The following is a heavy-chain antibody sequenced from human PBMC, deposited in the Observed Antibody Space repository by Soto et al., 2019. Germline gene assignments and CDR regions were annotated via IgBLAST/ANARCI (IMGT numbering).Heavy chain of an antibody. CDR2: IYPGDSDT. D-gene: IGHD3-22*01. CDR1: GYSFTSYW. V-gene: IGHV5-51*01. CDR3: ARQAYYYDSGAYYGMDV. Sequence: PGESLKISCKGSGYSFTSYWIGWVRQMPGKGLEWMGIIYPGDSDTRYSPSFQGQVTISADKSISTAYLQWSSPKASDTAMYYCARQAYYYDSGAYYGMDVWGQGTTVTVSS. J-gene: IGHJ6*02.